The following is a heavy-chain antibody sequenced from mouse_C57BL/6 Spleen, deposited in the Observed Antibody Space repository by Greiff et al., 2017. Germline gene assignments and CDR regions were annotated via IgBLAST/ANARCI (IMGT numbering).Heavy chain of an antibody. V-gene: IGHV2-9*01. J-gene: IGHJ4*01. Sequence: QVQLQQSGPGLVAPSQSLSITCTVSGFSLTSYGVDWVRQPPGKGLEWLGVIWGGGSTTYNSALMSRLSISKDNSKSQVFLKMNSLQTNDTAMYYCAKRSPYYYGSSYDCYAMDYWGQGTSVTVSS. D-gene: IGHD1-1*01. CDR1: GFSLTSYG. CDR2: IWGGGST. CDR3: AKRSPYYYGSSYDCYAMDY.